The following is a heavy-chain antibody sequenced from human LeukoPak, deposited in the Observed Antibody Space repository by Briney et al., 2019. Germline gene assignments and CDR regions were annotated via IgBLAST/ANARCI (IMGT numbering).Heavy chain of an antibody. CDR3: ATDDYRGLGY. D-gene: IGHD3-16*01. J-gene: IGHJ4*02. CDR1: GITFSNYW. Sequence: GGSLRLSCAASGITFSNYWMHWVRQAPGKGLVWVSHIIQDGNVTFYADSVKGRFTISRDNAKNTVYLQMNSLRTEDTAVYYCATDDYRGLGYWGQGTLVTVSS. V-gene: IGHV3-74*01. CDR2: IIQDGNVT.